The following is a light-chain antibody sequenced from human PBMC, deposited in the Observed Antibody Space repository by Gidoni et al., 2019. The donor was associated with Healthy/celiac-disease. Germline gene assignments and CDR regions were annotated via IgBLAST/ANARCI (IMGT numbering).Light chain of an antibody. Sequence: QPVLTQPPSASGTHGQRVTTSCSGSSSNSGCNTVNCYQQLQGTAPKLLIYSNNQRPSGGPDRFSGSKSGTSASLAISRLQSEDEADYYCAAWDDSLNGVVFGGGTKLTVL. CDR1: SSNSGCNT. J-gene: IGLJ2*01. V-gene: IGLV1-44*01. CDR2: SNN. CDR3: AAWDDSLNGVV.